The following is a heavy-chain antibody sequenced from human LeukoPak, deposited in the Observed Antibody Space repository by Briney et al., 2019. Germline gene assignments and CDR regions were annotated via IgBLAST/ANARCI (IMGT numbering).Heavy chain of an antibody. CDR1: GFTFNNYW. D-gene: IGHD3-16*02. V-gene: IGHV3-74*01. CDR3: TRTGYRHGMDV. CDR2: TSTDGSTT. Sequence: GGSLRLSCAASGFTFNNYWIHWVRQAPGKGLVWVSSTSTDGSTTVYGDSVKGRFTISRDNGKNTLDLQLNSLRVEDTAVYFCTRTGYRHGMDVWGQGTTVTVSS. J-gene: IGHJ6*02.